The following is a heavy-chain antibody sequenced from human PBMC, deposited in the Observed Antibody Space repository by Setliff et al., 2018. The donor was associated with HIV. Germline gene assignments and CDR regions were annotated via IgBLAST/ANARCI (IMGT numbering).Heavy chain of an antibody. J-gene: IGHJ4*02. CDR1: GYTFTSYA. CDR2: INAGNGNT. V-gene: IGHV1-3*01. D-gene: IGHD3-16*01. Sequence: ASVKVSCKASGYTFTSYAMHWVRQAPGQRLEWMGWINAGNGNTKYSQKFQGRVIITRDTSATTAYMEMSSLKSEDTAVYYCVNGGSVGQFDYWGQGTLVTVSS. CDR3: VNGGSVGQFDY.